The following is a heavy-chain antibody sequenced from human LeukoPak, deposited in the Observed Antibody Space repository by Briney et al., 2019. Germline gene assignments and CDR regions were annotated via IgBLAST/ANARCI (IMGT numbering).Heavy chain of an antibody. CDR1: GLTISSSW. CDR2: ISHSGATT. CDR3: AKAPPPYCSGGSCFDAFDI. J-gene: IGHJ3*02. D-gene: IGHD2-15*01. Sequence: GGSLRLSCAATGLTISSSWMSWVRQAPGKGLDWVSAISHSGATTYYADSVKGRFTISRDNSKNTLFLQMNSLRAEDTALYYCAKAPPPYCSGGSCFDAFDIWGQGTVVTVSS. V-gene: IGHV3-23*01.